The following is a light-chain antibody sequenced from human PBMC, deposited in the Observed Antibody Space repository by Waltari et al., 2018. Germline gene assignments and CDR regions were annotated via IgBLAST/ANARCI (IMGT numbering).Light chain of an antibody. CDR3: QQANSFPLA. Sequence: DMQMTQSTSYVSAFVVDRITITCRASQDIHTWLAWYQQKPGKAPKRLIYGASSLQSGVPSRFSGSGSGTDFTLVISSLQPEDFATYYCQQANSFPLAFGQGTKVEMK. V-gene: IGKV1D-12*01. CDR2: GAS. CDR1: QDIHTW. J-gene: IGKJ1*01.